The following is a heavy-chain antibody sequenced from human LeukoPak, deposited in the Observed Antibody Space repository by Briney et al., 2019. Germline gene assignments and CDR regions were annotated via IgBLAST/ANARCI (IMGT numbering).Heavy chain of an antibody. V-gene: IGHV4-59*01. J-gene: IGHJ3*02. CDR2: IYYSGST. CDR3: ARGDYYDSSVGI. CDR1: GGSISSYY. Sequence: SETLSLTCTVSGGSISSYYWSWLRQPPGKGLEWIGYIYYSGSTNYNPSLKSRVTISLDTSKNQFSLKLSSVTAADTAVYYCARGDYYDSSVGIWGQGTMVTVSS. D-gene: IGHD3-22*01.